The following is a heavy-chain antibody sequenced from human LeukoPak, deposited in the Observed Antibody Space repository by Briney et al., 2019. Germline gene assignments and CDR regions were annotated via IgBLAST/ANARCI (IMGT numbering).Heavy chain of an antibody. J-gene: IGHJ3*02. CDR3: ARGPGPIAGAKNPFDI. V-gene: IGHV3-21*01. CDR1: GFTFSTYS. D-gene: IGHD1-26*01. CDR2: ISGSSIYI. Sequence: TGGSLRLSCAASGFTFSTYSMNWVRQAPGKGLEWVSSISGSSIYIYYADSVKGRFTISGDKSKDTLYLQMNSLRPEDTAVYYCARGPGPIAGAKNPFDIWGQGTMVTVSS.